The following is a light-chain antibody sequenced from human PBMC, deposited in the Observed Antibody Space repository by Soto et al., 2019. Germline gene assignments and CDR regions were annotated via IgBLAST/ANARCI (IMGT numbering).Light chain of an antibody. CDR1: QSVSSY. CDR3: QQRSNWPPVYT. Sequence: EIVLTQSPATLSLSPGERATLSCRASQSVSSYLAWYQQKPGQAPRRLIYDASNRATGIPARFRGSGSETDFPLTIRSLEPEDFAVYYCQQRSNWPPVYTFGQGTQLEI. J-gene: IGKJ2*01. V-gene: IGKV3-11*01. CDR2: DAS.